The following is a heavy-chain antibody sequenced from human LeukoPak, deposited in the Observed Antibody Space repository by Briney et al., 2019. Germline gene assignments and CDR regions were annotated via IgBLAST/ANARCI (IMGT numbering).Heavy chain of an antibody. CDR1: GGSISSYY. CDR2: IYATGST. CDR3: ARHGSVRSPLGP. V-gene: IGHV4-4*09. Sequence: SETLSLTCTVSGGSISSYYWSWIRKPPGKGLEWIGYIYATGSTNYNPSRKSRVTISVDTSKNQFSLNLRSVTAADTAVYYCARHGSVRSPLGPWGQGTLVTVSS. J-gene: IGHJ5*02. D-gene: IGHD3-10*01.